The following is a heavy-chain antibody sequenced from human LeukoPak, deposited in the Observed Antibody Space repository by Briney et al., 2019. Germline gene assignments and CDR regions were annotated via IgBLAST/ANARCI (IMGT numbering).Heavy chain of an antibody. CDR3: ARGPKWELLYYFDY. V-gene: IGHV1-8*01. CDR2: MNPNSGNT. D-gene: IGHD1-26*01. J-gene: IGHJ4*02. CDR1: GYTFTSYD. Sequence: ASVKVSCKASGYTFTSYDINWVRQATGQGREWMGWMNPNSGNTGYAQKFQGRVTMTRNTSISTAYMELSSLRSEDTAVYYCARGPKWELLYYFDYWGQGTLVTVSS.